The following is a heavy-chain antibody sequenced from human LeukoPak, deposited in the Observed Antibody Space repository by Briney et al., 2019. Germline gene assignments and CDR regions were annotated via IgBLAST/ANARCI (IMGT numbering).Heavy chain of an antibody. V-gene: IGHV3-30*03. D-gene: IGHD6-19*01. CDR2: IAADGGVK. Sequence: PGGTLRLSCVASGITFSSHGMDWVRHAPGKGLEWGAVIAADGGVKHYADSVKGRFTLSRDNSKNTLYLQMNSLSVEDTAVYYCAREATWGQWYFDHWGQGTPVTVSS. CDR3: AREATWGQWYFDH. J-gene: IGHJ4*02. CDR1: GITFSSHG.